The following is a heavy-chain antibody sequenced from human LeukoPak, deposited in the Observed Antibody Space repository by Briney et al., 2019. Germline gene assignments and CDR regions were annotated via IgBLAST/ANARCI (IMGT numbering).Heavy chain of an antibody. D-gene: IGHD3-3*01. V-gene: IGHV3-23*01. J-gene: IGHJ4*02. CDR3: AKGLQGPLRLTPISGFDY. CDR2: ISGSGGST. Sequence: SGGSLRLSCAASGFTFSSYAMSWVRQAPGKGLEWVSAISGSGGSTYYADSVKGRFTISRDNSKNTLYLQMNSLRAEDTAVYYCAKGLQGPLRLTPISGFDYWGQGTLVTVSS. CDR1: GFTFSSYA.